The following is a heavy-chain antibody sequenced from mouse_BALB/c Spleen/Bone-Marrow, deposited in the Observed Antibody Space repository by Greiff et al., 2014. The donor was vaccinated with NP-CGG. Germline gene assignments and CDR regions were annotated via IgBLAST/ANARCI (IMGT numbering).Heavy chain of an antibody. Sequence: LVESGPELVKPGASVKMSCKASGYTFTSYVIHWVKQKPGQGLEWIGYINPYNDATKFNERFKGKATLTSDKSSSTAYMVLSSLTSGDSAVYYCAREGVDYFDYWGQGTTLTVSS. CDR1: GYTFTSYV. CDR2: INPYNDAT. J-gene: IGHJ2*01. V-gene: IGHV1-14*01. CDR3: AREGVDYFDY.